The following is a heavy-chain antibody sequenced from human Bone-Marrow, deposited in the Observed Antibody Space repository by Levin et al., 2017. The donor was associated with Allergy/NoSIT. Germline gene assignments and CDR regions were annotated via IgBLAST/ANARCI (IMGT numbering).Heavy chain of an antibody. CDR3: AKGYRTSGGVIVSYYFDY. J-gene: IGHJ4*02. CDR1: GFTFSSYA. V-gene: IGHV3-23*01. D-gene: IGHD3-16*02. Sequence: GGSLRLSCAASGFTFSSYAMSWVRQAPGKGLEWVSTIGGSGTYTNYADSVKGRFTISRDNSKNALYLQMNSLRAEDTALYYCAKGYRTSGGVIVSYYFDYWGQGTLVTVSS. CDR2: IGGSGTYT.